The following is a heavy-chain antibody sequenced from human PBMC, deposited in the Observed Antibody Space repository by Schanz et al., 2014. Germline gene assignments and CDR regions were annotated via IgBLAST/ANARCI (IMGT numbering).Heavy chain of an antibody. J-gene: IGHJ4*02. V-gene: IGHV3-33*08. D-gene: IGHD1-1*01. Sequence: QVQLVESGGGVVQPGGSLRLSCAASGFTFNSYAMTWVRQAPGKGLEWVAAMSYDGSIKYYGDSVKGRFTVSRDSGQNSLYLQMNSLRAGDTAVYYCARGTDWNLHYWGQGALVTVSS. CDR2: MSYDGSIK. CDR1: GFTFNSYA. CDR3: ARGTDWNLHY.